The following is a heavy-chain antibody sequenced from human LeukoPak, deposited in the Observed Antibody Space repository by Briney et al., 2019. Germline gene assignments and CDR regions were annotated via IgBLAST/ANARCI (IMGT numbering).Heavy chain of an antibody. CDR1: GFTVSSNY. V-gene: IGHV3-66*01. Sequence: GGSLRLSCAAAGFTVSSNYMSWVRQAPGKGLEWVSVIYSGGSTYYADSVKGRFTISRDNSKTTLHLQMNSLRAEDTAVYYCAREYRGEYYFAYWGQGTLVTVSS. D-gene: IGHD3-10*01. J-gene: IGHJ4*02. CDR3: AREYRGEYYFAY. CDR2: IYSGGST.